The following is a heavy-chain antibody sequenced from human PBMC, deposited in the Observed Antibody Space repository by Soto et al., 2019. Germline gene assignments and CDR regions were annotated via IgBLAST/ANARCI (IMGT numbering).Heavy chain of an antibody. Sequence: QVQLVESGGGVVQPGRSLRLSCAASGFTFSSYAMHWVRQAPGKGLEWVAVISYDGSNKYYADSVKGRFTISRDNSKNTLYLQMNRLRAEDTAVYYCAREDGGNSRSVDYWGQGTLVTVSS. J-gene: IGHJ4*02. CDR1: GFTFSSYA. V-gene: IGHV3-30-3*01. CDR3: AREDGGNSRSVDY. D-gene: IGHD2-21*02. CDR2: ISYDGSNK.